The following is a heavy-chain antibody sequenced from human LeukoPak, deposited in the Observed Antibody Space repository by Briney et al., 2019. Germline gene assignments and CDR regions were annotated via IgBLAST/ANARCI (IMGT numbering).Heavy chain of an antibody. V-gene: IGHV3-33*06. CDR2: IWYDGSNK. CDR1: GFTFSSYG. D-gene: IGHD3-16*01. Sequence: GGSLRLSCAASGFTFSSYGMHWVRQAPGKGLEWVAVIWYDGSNKYYADSVKGRFTISRDNSKNTLYLEMNSLRAEDTAIYYCAKGGASYYSNYYMDVWGKGTTVSVSS. CDR3: AKGGASYYSNYYMDV. J-gene: IGHJ6*03.